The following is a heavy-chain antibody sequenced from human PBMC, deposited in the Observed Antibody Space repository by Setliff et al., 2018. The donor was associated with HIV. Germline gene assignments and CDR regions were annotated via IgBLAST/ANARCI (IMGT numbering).Heavy chain of an antibody. CDR2: IWYDGTNI. J-gene: IGHJ2*01. CDR1: GFTFSSYS. D-gene: IGHD2-2*02. Sequence: GGSLRLSCAASGFTFSSYSMHWVRQAPGKGLEWVAVIWYDGTNIYYADSVEGRFTISRDNAKNSLYLQMNSLRPEDTALYYCAKDRAQSYTAGFLDLWGRGTLVTVSS. V-gene: IGHV3-33*03. CDR3: AKDRAQSYTAGFLDL.